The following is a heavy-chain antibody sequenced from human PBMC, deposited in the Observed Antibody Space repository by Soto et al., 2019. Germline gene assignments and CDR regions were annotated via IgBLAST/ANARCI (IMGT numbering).Heavy chain of an antibody. CDR3: ARDIIVMSRTGMDV. CDR2: INSGSGTT. J-gene: IGHJ6*02. CDR1: DFTFSIYT. V-gene: IGHV3-48*02. D-gene: IGHD3-22*01. Sequence: EEQLVESGGGLVRPGGSLRLSCAASDFTFSIYTMNWVRQAPGKGLEWLAYINSGSGTTHYADSVKGRFTISRDDAQKSLFLQMSNLRDKDTAVYYCARDIIVMSRTGMDVWGQGTTVTVSS.